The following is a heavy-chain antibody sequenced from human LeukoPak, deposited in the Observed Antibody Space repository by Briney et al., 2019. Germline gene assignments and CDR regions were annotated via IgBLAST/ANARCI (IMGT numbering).Heavy chain of an antibody. CDR3: ARELELAYYFDY. V-gene: IGHV1-46*01. Sequence: GASVKVSCKASGYTFTGYYMHWVRQAPGQGLEWMGIINPSGGSTSYAQKFQGRVTMTRDTSTSTVYMELSSLRSEDTAVYYCARELELAYYFDYWGQGTLVTVSS. D-gene: IGHD1-26*01. CDR2: INPSGGST. CDR1: GYTFTGYY. J-gene: IGHJ4*02.